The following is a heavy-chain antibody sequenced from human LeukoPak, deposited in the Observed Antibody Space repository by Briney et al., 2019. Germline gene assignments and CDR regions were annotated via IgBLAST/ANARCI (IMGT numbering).Heavy chain of an antibody. J-gene: IGHJ3*02. CDR1: GFTFSSYW. D-gene: IGHD2-2*01. CDR2: IKQDGSEK. V-gene: IGHV3-7*01. CDR3: ARNLGYCSSTSCYAFDI. Sequence: GGSLRLSCAASGFTFSSYWMSWVRQAPGKGLEWVANIKQDGSEKHYVDSVKGRFTISRDNAKNSLYLQMNSLRAEDTAVYYCARNLGYCSSTSCYAFDIWGQGTMVTVSS.